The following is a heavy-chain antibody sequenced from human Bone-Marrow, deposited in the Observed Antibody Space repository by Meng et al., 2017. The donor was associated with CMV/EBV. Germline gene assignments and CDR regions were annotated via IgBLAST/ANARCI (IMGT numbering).Heavy chain of an antibody. CDR3: AKDPLRYCSSTSCYTILEDAFDI. V-gene: IGHV3-48*01. J-gene: IGHJ3*02. CDR2: ISSSSSTI. Sequence: GGSLRLSCAASGFTFSSYSMNWVRQAPGKGLEWVSYISSSSSTIYYADSVKGRFTISRDNSKNTLYLQMNSLRAEDTAVYYCAKDPLRYCSSTSCYTILEDAFDIWGQGTMVTVSS. CDR1: GFTFSSYS. D-gene: IGHD2-2*02.